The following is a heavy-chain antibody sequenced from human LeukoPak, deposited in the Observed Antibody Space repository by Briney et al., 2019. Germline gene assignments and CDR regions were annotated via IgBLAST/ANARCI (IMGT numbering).Heavy chain of an antibody. V-gene: IGHV4-59*01. D-gene: IGHD6-19*01. J-gene: IGHJ3*02. CDR2: IYYSGST. CDR3: ARDGHSSGWSAAFDI. CDR1: GSSISSNY. Sequence: SETLSLTCSVSGSSISSNYWSWIRQPPGKGLEWIGYIYYSGSTNYNPSHKSRVTISVDTSKNQFSLKLRSVTAADTAVYYCARDGHSSGWSAAFDIWGQGTMVTVS.